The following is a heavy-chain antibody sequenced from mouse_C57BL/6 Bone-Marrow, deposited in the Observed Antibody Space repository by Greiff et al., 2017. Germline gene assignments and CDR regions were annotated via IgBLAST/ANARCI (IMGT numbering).Heavy chain of an antibody. CDR1: GYTFTSYW. V-gene: IGHV1-69*01. D-gene: IGHD2-2*01. Sequence: QVQLQQPGAELVMPGASVKLSCKASGYTFTSYWMHWVKQRPGQGLEWIGEIDPSDSYTNYNQKFKGKSTLTVDKSSSTAYMQLSSLTSEDSAVYYCAMTMVTTRGYAMDYWGQGTSVTVSS. CDR3: AMTMVTTRGYAMDY. CDR2: IDPSDSYT. J-gene: IGHJ4*01.